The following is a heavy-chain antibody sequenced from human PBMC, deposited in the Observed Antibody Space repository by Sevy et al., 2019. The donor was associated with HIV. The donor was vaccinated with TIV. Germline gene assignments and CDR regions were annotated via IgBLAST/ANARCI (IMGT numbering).Heavy chain of an antibody. CDR1: GFTFDDYA. Sequence: GGSLRLSCAASGFTFDDYAMHWVRQAPGKGLEWVSGISWNSGSIGYADSVKGRFTVSRDSAENSLYLQMNSLRVEDTAVYYCARDKMGGSFDIWGQGTMVTVSS. CDR2: ISWNSGSI. V-gene: IGHV3-9*01. D-gene: IGHD3-16*01. J-gene: IGHJ3*02. CDR3: ARDKMGGSFDI.